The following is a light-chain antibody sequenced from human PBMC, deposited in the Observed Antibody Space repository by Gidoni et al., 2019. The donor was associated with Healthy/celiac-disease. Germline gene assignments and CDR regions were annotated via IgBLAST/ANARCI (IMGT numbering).Light chain of an antibody. J-gene: IGKJ4*01. V-gene: IGKV3-11*01. Sequence: EIVLTQSPATLSLSPGERATLSCRASQSVRSYLAWYQQKPGQAPRRLIYDASNRATGIPARFSGSGSGTDFTLTISSLEPEDFAVYYCQQRSNWPLTFGGGTKVEIK. CDR2: DAS. CDR1: QSVRSY. CDR3: QQRSNWPLT.